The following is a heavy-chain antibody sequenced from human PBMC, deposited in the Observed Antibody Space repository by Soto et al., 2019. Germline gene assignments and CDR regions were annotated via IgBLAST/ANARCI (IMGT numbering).Heavy chain of an antibody. J-gene: IGHJ4*02. CDR3: ARERLDALKNIVPYLDY. Sequence: ASVKVSWKASGYRFTSYPVSWVRLAPGQGLEWMGSITSHNGRTEYAQKFQGIVTMTRDTSTSTVSMELKNLRFDDTAVYYCARERLDALKNIVPYLDYWRQGSLVTVSS. V-gene: IGHV1-18*04. CDR1: GYRFTSYP. CDR2: ITSHNGRT. D-gene: IGHD1-26*01.